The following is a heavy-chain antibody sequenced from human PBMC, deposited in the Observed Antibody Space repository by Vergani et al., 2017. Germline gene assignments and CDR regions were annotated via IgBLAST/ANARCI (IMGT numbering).Heavy chain of an antibody. CDR2: IKYDGSKK. J-gene: IGHJ5*02. Sequence: EVQLVASGGGLVQRGGSLRLSCEASGFTFSNLWMTWVRQAPGKGLEWVANIKYDGSKKNYVDSVKGRFTISRDNAKNSLYLQMNNLRVEDTAVYFCARSPHGYTYGCYISRFDPWGQGTLVTVSS. CDR1: GFTFSNLW. CDR3: ARSPHGYTYGCYISRFDP. D-gene: IGHD5-18*01. V-gene: IGHV3-7*01.